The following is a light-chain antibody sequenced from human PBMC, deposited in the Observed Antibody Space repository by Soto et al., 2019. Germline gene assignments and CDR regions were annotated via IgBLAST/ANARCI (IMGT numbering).Light chain of an antibody. J-gene: IGKJ4*01. CDR1: HDVSRN. V-gene: IGKV1-33*01. CDR3: QQYSSMVS. CDR2: DAS. Sequence: DIQMTQSPSXLSXSXXXRVTIACQSSHDVSRNLNWLQQKPGEAPKLLIYDASNLERGVPSRFSGSGSGTDFTLIISSLQPEDVATYYCQQYSSMVSFGGGTAIEIK.